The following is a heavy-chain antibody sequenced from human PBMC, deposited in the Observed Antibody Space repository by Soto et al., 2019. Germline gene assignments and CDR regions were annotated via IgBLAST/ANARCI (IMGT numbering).Heavy chain of an antibody. CDR2: ISGSGGST. Sequence: EVQLLESGGGLVQPGGSLRLSCAASGFTFSSYAMRWVRQARVKGLEWVSAISGSGGSTYYADSVKGRFTISRDKSKSALHLQVNTLRAEGKPVGDGATPGSVSYYDYWGQGNLVTVSS. V-gene: IGHV3-23*01. CDR1: GFTFSSYA. CDR3: ATPGSVSYYDY. J-gene: IGHJ4*02. D-gene: IGHD6-19*01.